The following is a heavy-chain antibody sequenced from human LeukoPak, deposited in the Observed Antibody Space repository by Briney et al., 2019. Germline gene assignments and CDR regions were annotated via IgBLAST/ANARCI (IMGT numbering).Heavy chain of an antibody. V-gene: IGHV1-24*01. CDR3: ARGMDHFYGSGRNGDY. D-gene: IGHD3-10*01. CDR1: GYTLTELS. CDR2: FDPEDGET. Sequence: GASVKVSCKVSGYTLTELSMHWVRQAPGKGLEWMGGFDPEDGETIYAQKFQGRVTMTEDTSTDTAYMELSSLRSEDTAVYYCARGMDHFYGSGRNGDYWGQGTLVTVSS. J-gene: IGHJ4*02.